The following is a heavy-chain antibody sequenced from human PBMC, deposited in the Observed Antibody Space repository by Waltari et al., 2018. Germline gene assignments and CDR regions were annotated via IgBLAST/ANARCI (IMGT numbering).Heavy chain of an antibody. CDR2: INTNTGNP. Sequence: QVQLVQSGSELKKPGASVKVSCKASGYIFTYSAITWVRQAPGQGLELMGWINTNTGNPTYVQGFSGRFVFSLDTSVSTAYLQINSLKAEDTAVYYCTREVVPAATIVVNWFDPWGQGTLVTVSS. J-gene: IGHJ5*02. CDR3: TREVVPAATIVVNWFDP. D-gene: IGHD2-2*01. CDR1: GYIFTYSA. V-gene: IGHV7-4-1*02.